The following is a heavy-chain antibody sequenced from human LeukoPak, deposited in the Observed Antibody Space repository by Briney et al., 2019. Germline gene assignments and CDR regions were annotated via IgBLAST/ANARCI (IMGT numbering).Heavy chain of an antibody. CDR2: ISYDGSNK. Sequence: GRSLRLSCAAPGFTFSSYAMHWVRQAPGKGLEWVAVISYDGSNKYYADSVKGRFTISRDNSKNTLYLQMNSLRAEDTAVYYCAREEGDDLGYYFDYWGQGTLVTVSS. CDR1: GFTFSSYA. CDR3: AREEGDDLGYYFDY. D-gene: IGHD1-1*01. V-gene: IGHV3-30*04. J-gene: IGHJ4*02.